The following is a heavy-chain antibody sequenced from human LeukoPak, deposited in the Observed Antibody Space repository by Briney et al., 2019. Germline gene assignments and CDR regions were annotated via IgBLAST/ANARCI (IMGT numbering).Heavy chain of an antibody. CDR3: ARDLDNWNYDWFDP. V-gene: IGHV4-61*02. CDR1: GGSISSGSYY. Sequence: SQTLSLTCTVSGGSISSGSYYWSWIRQPAGKGLEWIGRIYTSGSTNYNPSLKSRVTISVDTSKNQFSLELSSVTAADTAVYYCARDLDNWNYDWFDPWGQGTLVTVSS. D-gene: IGHD1-7*01. J-gene: IGHJ5*02. CDR2: IYTSGST.